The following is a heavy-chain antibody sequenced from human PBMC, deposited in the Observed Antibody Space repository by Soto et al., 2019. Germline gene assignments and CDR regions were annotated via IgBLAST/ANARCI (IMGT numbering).Heavy chain of an antibody. CDR2: IYYSGTT. Sequence: QVQLQESGPGLVKPSQTLSLTCTVSGGSISSGGYYWSWIRQHPGKGLEWIGYIYYSGTTYYNPSLQSRVTISVDTSKNQFSLKLTSVTAAGTAVYYCASTYYNATTGPFDYWGQGTLVTVSS. CDR3: ASTYYNATTGPFDY. J-gene: IGHJ4*02. D-gene: IGHD3-22*01. CDR1: GGSISSGGYY. V-gene: IGHV4-31*03.